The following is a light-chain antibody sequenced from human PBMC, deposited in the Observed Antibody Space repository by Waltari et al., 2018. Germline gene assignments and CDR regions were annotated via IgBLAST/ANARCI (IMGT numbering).Light chain of an antibody. CDR1: SSDVGPDNY. CDR3: CSFSGDNSFL. CDR2: DVT. Sequence: QSALTQPPSASGSPGQSVTISCTGTSSDVGPDNYVSWYQHHPGKAPKLMIYDVTKRPSGVPDRFSGSQSGNTASLTVSGLQAEDEADYFCCSFSGDNSFLFGGGTKLTVL. V-gene: IGLV2-8*01. J-gene: IGLJ2*01.